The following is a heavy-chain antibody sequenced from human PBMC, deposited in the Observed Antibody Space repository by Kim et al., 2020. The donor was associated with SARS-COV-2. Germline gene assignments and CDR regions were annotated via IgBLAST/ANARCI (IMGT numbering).Heavy chain of an antibody. CDR2: IYSGGST. CDR1: GFTVSSNY. D-gene: IGHD6-19*01. V-gene: IGHV3-53*01. J-gene: IGHJ4*02. Sequence: GGSLRLSCAASGFTVSSNYMSWVRQAPGKGLEWVSVIYSGGSTYYADSVKGRFTISRDNSKNTLYLQMNSLRAEDTAVYYCARAARYSSGWYDYWGQGTLVTVSS. CDR3: ARAARYSSGWYDY.